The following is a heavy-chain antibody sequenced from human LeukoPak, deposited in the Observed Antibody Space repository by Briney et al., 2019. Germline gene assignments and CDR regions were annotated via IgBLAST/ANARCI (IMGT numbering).Heavy chain of an antibody. V-gene: IGHV4-34*01. CDR2: INHSGST. Sequence: SETLSLTCAVYGGSFSGYYWSWIRQPPGKGLEWIGEINHSGSTNYNPSHKSRVTISVDTSKNQFSLKLSSVTAADTAVYYCARGGVDYYGSGSYYKRKYYFDYWGQGTLVTVSS. D-gene: IGHD3-10*01. J-gene: IGHJ4*02. CDR3: ARGGVDYYGSGSYYKRKYYFDY. CDR1: GGSFSGYY.